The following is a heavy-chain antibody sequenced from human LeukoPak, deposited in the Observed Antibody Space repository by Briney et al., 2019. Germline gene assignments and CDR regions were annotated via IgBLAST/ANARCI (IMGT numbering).Heavy chain of an antibody. Sequence: GGSLRLSCAASGFTFSSYAMHWVRQAPGKGLEWVAVISYDGSNKYYADSVKGRFTISRDNSKNTLYLQMNSLRAEDTAVYYCARGLRGSDAFDIWGQGTMVTVSS. CDR2: ISYDGSNK. J-gene: IGHJ3*02. V-gene: IGHV3-30-3*01. CDR1: GFTFSSYA. CDR3: ARGLRGSDAFDI. D-gene: IGHD3-16*01.